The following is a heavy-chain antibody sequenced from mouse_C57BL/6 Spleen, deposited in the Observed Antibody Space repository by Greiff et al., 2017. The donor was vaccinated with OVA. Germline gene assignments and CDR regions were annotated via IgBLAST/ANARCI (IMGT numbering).Heavy chain of an antibody. CDR2: INYDGSST. J-gene: IGHJ1*03. CDR1: GFTFSDYY. CDR3: ARDPYGNYGLDV. V-gene: IGHV5-16*01. Sequence: EVMLVESEGGLVQPGSSMKLSCTASGFTFSDYYMAWVRQVPEKGLEWVANINYDGSSTYYLDSLKSRFIISRDNAKNILYLQMSSLKSEDTATYYCARDPYGNYGLDVWGTGTTVTVSS. D-gene: IGHD2-1*01.